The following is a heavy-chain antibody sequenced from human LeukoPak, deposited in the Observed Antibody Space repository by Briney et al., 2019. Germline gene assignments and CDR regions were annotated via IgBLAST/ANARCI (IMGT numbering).Heavy chain of an antibody. Sequence: GGSLRLSCAASGFTFSTYAMSWVRQAPGKGLEWVSAISNNGGYTYYADSVQGRLTISRDNSKSTLCLQMNSLRAEDTAVYYCAKQLGYCSDGSCYFPYWGQGTLVTVSS. CDR3: AKQLGYCSDGSCYFPY. V-gene: IGHV3-23*01. CDR1: GFTFSTYA. J-gene: IGHJ4*02. D-gene: IGHD2-15*01. CDR2: ISNNGGYT.